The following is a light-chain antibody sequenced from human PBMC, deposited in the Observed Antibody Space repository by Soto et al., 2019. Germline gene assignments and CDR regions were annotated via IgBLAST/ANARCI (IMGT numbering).Light chain of an antibody. CDR3: QQFHNWPRT. V-gene: IGKV3-15*01. J-gene: IGKJ1*01. Sequence: EIVMAQSPATMSVSPGERATLSCRASQSMGSNRLLIYGASTRAAGIPARFSGSGSGTEFTLTITSLQSEDFAVYYCQQFHNWPRTFGQGTKVDIK. CDR1: QSMGSN. CDR2: GAS.